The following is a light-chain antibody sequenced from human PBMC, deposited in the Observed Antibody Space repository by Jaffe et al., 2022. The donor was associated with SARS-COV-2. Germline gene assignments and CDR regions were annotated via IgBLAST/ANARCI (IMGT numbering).Light chain of an antibody. J-gene: IGLJ3*02. CDR2: EVF. V-gene: IGLV2-23*02. CDR3: CSYAGNNIWL. CDR1: SSDVGTYNR. Sequence: QSALTQPASVSGSPGQSITLSCTGTSSDVGTYNRVSWYQHHPGKAPKLMTYEVFKRPSGVSSRFSGSKSGNTASLTISGLQAEDEADYFCCSYAGNNIWLFGGGTKVTVL.